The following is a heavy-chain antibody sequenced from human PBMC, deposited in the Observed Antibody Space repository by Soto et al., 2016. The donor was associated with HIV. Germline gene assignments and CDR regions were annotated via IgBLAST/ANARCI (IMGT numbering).Heavy chain of an antibody. CDR2: ISAYNGNT. V-gene: IGHV1-18*01. CDR1: GYTFTSCG. Sequence: QVQLVQSGAEVKRPGASVKVSCKASGYTFTSCGISWVRQAPGQGLEWMGWISAYNGNTNYAQKLQGRVTMTTDTSTSTAYMELRSLRSDDTAVYYCAREYDYVWGSYRSDYYYYMDVWGKGTTVTVSS. J-gene: IGHJ6*03. CDR3: AREYDYVWGSYRSDYYYYMDV. D-gene: IGHD3-16*02.